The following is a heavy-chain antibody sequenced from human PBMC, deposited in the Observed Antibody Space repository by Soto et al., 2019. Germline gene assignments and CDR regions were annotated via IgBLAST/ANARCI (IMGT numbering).Heavy chain of an antibody. CDR3: ARAGERGDYGWRHYYMDV. Sequence: SVKVSCKASGGTFSSYTISWVRQAPGQGLEWMGRIIPILGIANYAQKFQGRVTITADKSTSTAYMELSSLRSEDTAVYYCARAGERGDYGWRHYYMDVWGKGTTVTVSS. D-gene: IGHD4-17*01. CDR2: IIPILGIA. V-gene: IGHV1-69*02. CDR1: GGTFSSYT. J-gene: IGHJ6*03.